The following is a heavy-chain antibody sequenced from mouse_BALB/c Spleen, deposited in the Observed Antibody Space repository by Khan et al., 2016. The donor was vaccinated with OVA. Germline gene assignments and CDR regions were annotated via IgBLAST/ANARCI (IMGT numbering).Heavy chain of an antibody. CDR1: GYSITNNYA. V-gene: IGHV3-2*02. CDR3: ARWNYYGYYFDY. D-gene: IGHD1-1*01. J-gene: IGHJ2*01. Sequence: VQLKESGPGLVKPSQSLSLTCTVTGYSITNNYAWNWIRQFPGNKLEWMGYISYSGSTNYNPSLKSRISITRDTSKNQFFLQLNSVTTEDTATYYCARWNYYGYYFDYWGQGTTLTVSS. CDR2: ISYSGST.